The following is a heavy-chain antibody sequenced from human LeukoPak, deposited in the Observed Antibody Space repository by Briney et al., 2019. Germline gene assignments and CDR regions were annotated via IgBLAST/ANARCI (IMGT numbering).Heavy chain of an antibody. CDR2: ISSSSSYI. CDR3: ARGAVTIFGVVTN. Sequence: GGSLRLSCAASGFTFSSYAMNWVRQAPGKGLEWVASISSSSSYIYYADSVKGRFTISRDNAKNSLYLQMKSLRAEDTAVYYCARGAVTIFGVVTNWGQGTLVTVSS. J-gene: IGHJ4*02. D-gene: IGHD3-3*01. V-gene: IGHV3-21*01. CDR1: GFTFSSYA.